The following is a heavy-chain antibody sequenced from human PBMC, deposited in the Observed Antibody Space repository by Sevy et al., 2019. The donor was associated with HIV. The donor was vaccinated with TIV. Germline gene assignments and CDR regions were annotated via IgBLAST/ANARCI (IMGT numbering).Heavy chain of an antibody. V-gene: IGHV3-7*01. CDR3: ARDPFSKADY. D-gene: IGHD4-4*01. J-gene: IGHJ4*02. Sequence: GGSLRLSCAGSGFTFSSYWMSWVRQAPGKGLEWVANINQDGSGKNYVDSVKGRFTISRDNAKNSLYLQMNSRTAEDTAVYYCARDPFSKADYWGQGTLVTVSS. CDR2: INQDGSGK. CDR1: GFTFSSYW.